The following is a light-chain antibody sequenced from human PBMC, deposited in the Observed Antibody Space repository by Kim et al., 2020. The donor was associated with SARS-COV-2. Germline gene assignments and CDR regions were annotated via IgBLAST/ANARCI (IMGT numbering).Light chain of an antibody. Sequence: ASVGDTFTITCRASQDSRSYLAWFQVKPGKAPRPLIFGAFGLQDGVPSRFTGSGYGTDFTLTINGLQPEDFATYYCQQYNSYPPTFGQGTKVDIK. V-gene: IGKV1-16*01. CDR3: QQYNSYPPT. J-gene: IGKJ1*01. CDR1: QDSRSY. CDR2: GAF.